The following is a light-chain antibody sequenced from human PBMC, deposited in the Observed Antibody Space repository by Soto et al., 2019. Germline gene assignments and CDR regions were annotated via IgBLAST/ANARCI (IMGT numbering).Light chain of an antibody. CDR1: QSVSSSY. V-gene: IGKV3-20*01. CDR3: QQYGSSPHT. J-gene: IGKJ2*01. CDR2: GAS. Sequence: EIVLTQSPGTLSLSPGERATLSCRASQSVSSSYLAWYQHKPGQAPRLLIYGASSRATGIPDRFSGSESGTDFTLTIIRLEPEDFAVYYCQQYGSSPHTFGQGTKLDIK.